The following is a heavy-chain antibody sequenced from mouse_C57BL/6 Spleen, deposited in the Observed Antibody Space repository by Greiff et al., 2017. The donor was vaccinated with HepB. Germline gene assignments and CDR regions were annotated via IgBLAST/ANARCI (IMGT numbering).Heavy chain of an antibody. J-gene: IGHJ3*01. D-gene: IGHD2-3*01. CDR2: IYPGDGDT. V-gene: IGHV1-82*01. Sequence: QVQLKESGPELVKPGASVKISCKASGYAFSSSWMNWVKQRPGKGLEWIGRIYPGDGDTNYNGKFKGKATLTADKSSSTAYMQLSSLTSEDSAVYFGARSRYNGYYGGFAYWGQGTLVTVSA. CDR3: ARSRYNGYYGGFAY. CDR1: GYAFSSSW.